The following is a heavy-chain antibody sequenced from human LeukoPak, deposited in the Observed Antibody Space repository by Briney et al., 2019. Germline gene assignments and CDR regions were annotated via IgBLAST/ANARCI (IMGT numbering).Heavy chain of an antibody. J-gene: IGHJ6*03. CDR2: IYTSGST. V-gene: IGHV4-61*02. D-gene: IGHD3-3*01. Sequence: PSETLSLTCTVSGGSINSGSYYWNWIRQPAGKGLEWIGRIYTSGSTNYNPSLKSRVTISVDTSKNQFSLKLSSVTAADTAVYYCAREFGVVITPPDYYYYMDVWGKGTTVTVSS. CDR1: GGSINSGSYY. CDR3: AREFGVVITPPDYYYYMDV.